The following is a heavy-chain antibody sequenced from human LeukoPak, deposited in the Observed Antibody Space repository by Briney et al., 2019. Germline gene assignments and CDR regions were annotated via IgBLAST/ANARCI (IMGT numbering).Heavy chain of an antibody. D-gene: IGHD6-19*01. J-gene: IGHJ4*02. V-gene: IGHV3-48*03. CDR2: ISSSGSTI. Sequence: GGSLRLSCAASGFTFSSYEMNWVRQAPGEGLEWVSYISSSGSTIYYADSVKGRFTISRDNAKNSLYLQMNSLRAEDTAVYYCAKEAVAVAGTGGFDYWGQGTLVTVSS. CDR1: GFTFSSYE. CDR3: AKEAVAVAGTGGFDY.